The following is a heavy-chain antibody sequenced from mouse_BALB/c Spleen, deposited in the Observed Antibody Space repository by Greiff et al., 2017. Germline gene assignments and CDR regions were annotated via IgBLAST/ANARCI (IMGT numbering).Heavy chain of an antibody. D-gene: IGHD2-4*01. Sequence: QVQLQQSGAELARPGASVKMSCKASGYTFTSYTMHWVKQRPGQGLEWIGYINPSSGYTNYNQKFKDKATLTADKSSSTAYMQLSSLTSEDSAVYYCARSGDYGYAMDYWGQGTSVTVSS. CDR3: ARSGDYGYAMDY. CDR1: GYTFTSYT. CDR2: INPSSGYT. J-gene: IGHJ4*01. V-gene: IGHV1-4*01.